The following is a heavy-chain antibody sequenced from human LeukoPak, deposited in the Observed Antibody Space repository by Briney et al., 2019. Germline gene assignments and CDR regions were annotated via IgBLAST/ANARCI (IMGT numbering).Heavy chain of an antibody. Sequence: TSETLSLTCTVSGGSFSSSSYYWGWIRQPPGKGLEWIGTIYSGSTYYNPSLKSRVTISVDTSKNQFSLKLSSVTAADTAVYYCARAPRGYCSGGSCYSEAFDIWGQGTMVTVSS. CDR2: IYSGST. CDR3: ARAPRGYCSGGSCYSEAFDI. J-gene: IGHJ3*02. CDR1: GGSFSSSSYY. V-gene: IGHV4-39*07. D-gene: IGHD2-15*01.